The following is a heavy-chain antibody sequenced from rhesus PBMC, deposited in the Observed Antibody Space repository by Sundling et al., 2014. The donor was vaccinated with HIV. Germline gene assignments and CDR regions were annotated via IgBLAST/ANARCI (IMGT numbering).Heavy chain of an antibody. V-gene: IGHV4-106*01. J-gene: IGHJ4*01. D-gene: IGHD5-24*01. CDR3: ARPPGGRYSFFSFEY. CDR1: GGSISESFY. CDR2: IHGNIGST. Sequence: QVQLQESGPGLVKPSETLSLTCAVSGGSISESFYWTWIRQPPGKGLEWIGNIHGNIGSTYYNPSLKSRVTISTDTSRNHFSLILSSVTAADTAVYFCARPPGGRYSFFSFEYWGQGVLVTVSS.